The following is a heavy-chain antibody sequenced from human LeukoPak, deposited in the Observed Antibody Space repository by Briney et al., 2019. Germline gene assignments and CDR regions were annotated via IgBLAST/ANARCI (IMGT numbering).Heavy chain of an antibody. D-gene: IGHD2-2*01. V-gene: IGHV1-18*01. CDR3: AGEGGSCTSTSCYAGGWFDP. Sequence: ASVTVSCKASGHTFPKYGISWVRQAPGQGLEWMGWISVYNGNTNYAQKVQGRVTMTTDTSTNTAYMELRSLRSDDTAVYYCAGEGGSCTSTSCYAGGWFDPWGQGTLVTVSS. CDR2: ISVYNGNT. CDR1: GHTFPKYG. J-gene: IGHJ5*02.